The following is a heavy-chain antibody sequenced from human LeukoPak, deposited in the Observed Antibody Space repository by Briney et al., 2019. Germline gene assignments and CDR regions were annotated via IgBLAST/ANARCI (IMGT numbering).Heavy chain of an antibody. CDR2: ISGSGGST. D-gene: IGHD3-3*01. V-gene: IGHV3-23*01. J-gene: IGHJ4*02. CDR3: AKDGEDYDFWSGYSGFDY. Sequence: GGSLRLSCAASGFPFSSYPMSWVRQAPGKGLEWVSAISGSGGSTYYADSVKGRFTISRDNSKNTLYLQMNSLRAEDTAVYYCAKDGEDYDFWSGYSGFDYWGQGTLVTVSS. CDR1: GFPFSSYP.